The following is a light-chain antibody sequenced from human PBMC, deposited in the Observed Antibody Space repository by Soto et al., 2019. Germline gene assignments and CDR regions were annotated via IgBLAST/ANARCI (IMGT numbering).Light chain of an antibody. V-gene: IGLV1-44*01. CDR3: GAWDDSLKGWV. CDR1: SSNIRIND. CDR2: RNN. Sequence: QSVLTQPPSTSGTPGQRVTISCSGGSSNIRINDVNWYQQLPRTAPKLLIYRNNERPSGVSDRFSGSKSGTSASLAISGLQSEDEADYYCGAWDDSLKGWVFGGGXKLTVL. J-gene: IGLJ3*02.